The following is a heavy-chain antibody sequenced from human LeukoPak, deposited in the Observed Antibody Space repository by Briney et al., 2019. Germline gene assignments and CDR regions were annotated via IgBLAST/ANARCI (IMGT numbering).Heavy chain of an antibody. Sequence: PGGSLRLSCAASGFTFSSYSMNWVRQAPGKGLEWVSYISSSSTIYYADSVKGRFTISRDNAKNSLYLQMNSLRAEDTAVYYCARESSVYYGMDVWGRGTTVTVSS. D-gene: IGHD5/OR15-5a*01. J-gene: IGHJ6*02. CDR3: ARESSVYYGMDV. CDR1: GFTFSSYS. V-gene: IGHV3-48*01. CDR2: ISSSSTI.